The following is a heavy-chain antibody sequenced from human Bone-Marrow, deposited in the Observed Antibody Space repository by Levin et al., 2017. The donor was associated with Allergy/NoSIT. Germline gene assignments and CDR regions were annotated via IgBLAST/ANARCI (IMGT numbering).Heavy chain of an antibody. CDR1: GGTFKSYT. Sequence: SVKVSCKDSGGTFKSYTFSWVRPAPGQGLEWMGGIIPMFGATNYAEKFRGRVTITADDSTMTVYMEVNSLRVEDTAVYYCARDEGLGLEISSWGQGTRVTVSS. CDR2: IIPMFGAT. V-gene: IGHV1-69*13. J-gene: IGHJ4*02. CDR3: ARDEGLGLEISS. D-gene: IGHD5-24*01.